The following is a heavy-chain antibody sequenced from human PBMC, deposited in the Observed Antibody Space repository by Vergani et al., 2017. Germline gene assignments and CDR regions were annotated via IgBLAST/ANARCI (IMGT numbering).Heavy chain of an antibody. CDR1: GYSFTSYW. V-gene: IGHV5-51*01. D-gene: IGHD1-26*01. CDR2: IYPGDSDT. Sequence: EVQLVQSGAEVKKPGESLKISCKGSGYSFTSYWIGWVRQMPGKGLEWMGIIYPGDSDTRYSPSFQGQVTISADKSKNTLYLQMNSLRAEDTAVYYCAKARELLAVDYFDYWGQGTLVTVSS. CDR3: AKARELLAVDYFDY. J-gene: IGHJ4*02.